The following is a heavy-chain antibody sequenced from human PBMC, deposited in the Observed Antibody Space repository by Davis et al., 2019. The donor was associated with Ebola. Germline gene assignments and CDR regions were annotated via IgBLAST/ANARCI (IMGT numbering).Heavy chain of an antibody. V-gene: IGHV3-74*01. D-gene: IGHD3-16*01. Sequence: PGGSLSLSCAASGFTFSTYWMHWVRQAPGKGLVWVSRINSDGSITSYADSVKGRFTISRDNVKNTLYLQMNSLRAEDTAVYYCARVHGGYENNVFDIWGQGTMVTVSS. CDR2: INSDGSIT. CDR3: ARVHGGYENNVFDI. CDR1: GFTFSTYW. J-gene: IGHJ3*02.